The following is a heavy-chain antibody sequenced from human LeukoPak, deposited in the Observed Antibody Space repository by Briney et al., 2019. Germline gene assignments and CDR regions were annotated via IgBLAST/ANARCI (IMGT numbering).Heavy chain of an antibody. J-gene: IGHJ3*01. CDR2: IKPDGGEK. Sequence: GGSLRLSCAASGFTFRNSWMSWVRQTPGKGLEFVANIKPDGGEKHYVDSVKGRFTISRDNARNSLGLQMSSLTAEDTAVYYCARGVWSSRNAFDLWGQGTMVTVSS. CDR1: GFTFRNSW. V-gene: IGHV3-7*01. CDR3: ARGVWSSRNAFDL. D-gene: IGHD2-21*01.